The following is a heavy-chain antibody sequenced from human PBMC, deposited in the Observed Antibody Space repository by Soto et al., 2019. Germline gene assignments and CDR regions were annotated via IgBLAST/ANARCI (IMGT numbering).Heavy chain of an antibody. CDR3: ARVGVVVPAAMLPWFDP. CDR1: GYTFTSYG. CDR2: ISAYNGNT. Sequence: ASVKVSCKASGYTFTSYGISWVRQAPGQGLEWMGWISAYNGNTNYAQKLQGRVTMTTDTSTSTAYMELRSLRSDDTAVYYCARVGVVVPAAMLPWFDPWGQGTLVTVSS. V-gene: IGHV1-18*01. J-gene: IGHJ5*02. D-gene: IGHD2-2*01.